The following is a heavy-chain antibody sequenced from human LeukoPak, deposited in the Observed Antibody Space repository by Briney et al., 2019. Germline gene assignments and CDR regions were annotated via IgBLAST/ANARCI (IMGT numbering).Heavy chain of an antibody. D-gene: IGHD2-2*01. V-gene: IGHV3-7*01. CDR1: GFTLSSYW. CDR3: ARDNVAYASHFDY. CDR2: IKQDGTLK. Sequence: GGSQRLSCAASGFTLSSYWMSWVRQAPGKGLEWVADIKQDGTLKYYVDSVRGRFTISRDNAKNSLYLQMNGLRAEDTAVYYCARDNVAYASHFDYWGQGILVAVSS. J-gene: IGHJ4*02.